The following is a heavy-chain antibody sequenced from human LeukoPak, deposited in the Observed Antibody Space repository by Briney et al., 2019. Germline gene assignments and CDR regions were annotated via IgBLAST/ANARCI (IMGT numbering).Heavy chain of an antibody. CDR2: IIPIFGTA. J-gene: IGHJ4*02. CDR1: GVTFSSYA. Sequence: GPSVKVSCKASGVTFSSYAISWVRQAPGQGLEWMGGIIPIFGTANYAQKFQGRVTITAAESTSTAYMELSSLRSEDTAVYYCARDGDYDLNFDYWGQGTLVTVSS. D-gene: IGHD4-17*01. V-gene: IGHV1-69*13. CDR3: ARDGDYDLNFDY.